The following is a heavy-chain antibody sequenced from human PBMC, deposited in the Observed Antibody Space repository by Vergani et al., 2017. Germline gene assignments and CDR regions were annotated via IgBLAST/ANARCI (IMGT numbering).Heavy chain of an antibody. CDR1: GYSISSGYY. CDR3: ARVMYRDEASTGYRLEGMDI. D-gene: IGHD3-9*01. V-gene: IGHV4-38-2*02. CDR2: IYHSGST. J-gene: IGHJ6*02. Sequence: QVQLQESGPGLVKPSETLSLTCTVSGYSISSGYYWGWIRQSPGKGLEWIGSIYHSGSTYYNPSLKSRVTISVDTSKNQFSLKLRSVTAADTAVYFCARVMYRDEASTGYRLEGMDIWGQGTTVTISS.